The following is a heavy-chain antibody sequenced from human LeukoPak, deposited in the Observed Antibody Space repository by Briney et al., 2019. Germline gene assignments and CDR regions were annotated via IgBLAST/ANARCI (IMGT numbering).Heavy chain of an antibody. CDR3: ARGYYDTNGYYYRLDF. Sequence: ASVKVAGKACGYIFTSYDINWVRQATGQGLEWMGWMNPNRGNTGYAQNFQGRVTMTRNTSISTAYMELSSLRSEDTAVYYCARGYYDTNGYYYRLDFWGKGTLLTVSS. D-gene: IGHD3-22*01. J-gene: IGHJ4*02. V-gene: IGHV1-8*01. CDR2: MNPNRGNT. CDR1: GYIFTSYD.